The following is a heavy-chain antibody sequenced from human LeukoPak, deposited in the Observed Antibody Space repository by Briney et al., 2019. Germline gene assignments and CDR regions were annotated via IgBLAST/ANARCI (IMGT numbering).Heavy chain of an antibody. CDR2: INPNSGGT. Sequence: GASVKVSCKASGYTFTGYYMHWVRQAPGQGLEWMGWINPNSGGTNYAQKFQGRVTMTRDTSIRTAYMELRRLRFDATAVYYCAREGAAAGTLFDYWGPGTLVTVSS. D-gene: IGHD6-13*01. V-gene: IGHV1-2*02. CDR1: GYTFTGYY. CDR3: AREGAAAGTLFDY. J-gene: IGHJ4*02.